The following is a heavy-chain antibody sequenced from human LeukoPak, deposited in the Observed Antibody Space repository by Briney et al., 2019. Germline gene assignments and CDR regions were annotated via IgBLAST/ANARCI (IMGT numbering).Heavy chain of an antibody. CDR1: GGTFSSYA. D-gene: IGHD2-2*01. CDR2: IIPILGIA. Sequence: ASVKVSCKASGGTFSSYAISWVRQAPGQGLEWMGRIIPILGIANYAQKFQGRVTITADKSTSTAYMELSSLRSEDTAVYNCARDQGMGCSSTSCYFDYWGQGTLVTVSS. J-gene: IGHJ4*02. V-gene: IGHV1-69*04. CDR3: ARDQGMGCSSTSCYFDY.